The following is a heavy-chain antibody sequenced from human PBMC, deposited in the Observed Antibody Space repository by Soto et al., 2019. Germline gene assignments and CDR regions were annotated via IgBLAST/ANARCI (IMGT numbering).Heavy chain of an antibody. CDR3: AKDREHDYDSSGYIDALDI. CDR1: GFTFSSYA. J-gene: IGHJ3*02. Sequence: GGSLRLSCAASGFTFSSYAMSWVRQAPGKGLEWVSAISGSGGSTYYADSVKGRFTISRGNSKSTLYLQMNSLRAEDTAVYYCAKDREHDYDSSGYIDALDIWGQGTMVTVSS. V-gene: IGHV3-23*01. D-gene: IGHD3-22*01. CDR2: ISGSGGST.